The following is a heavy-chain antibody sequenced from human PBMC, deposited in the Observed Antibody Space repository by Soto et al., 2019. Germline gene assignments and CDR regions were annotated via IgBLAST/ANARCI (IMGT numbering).Heavy chain of an antibody. J-gene: IGHJ6*02. CDR3: AGELVRGMDV. CDR2: MNPNSGNT. Sequence: QVQLVQSGAEVKKPGASVKVSCKASGYTFTSYDINWVRQATGHGLEWMGWMNPNSGNTGYAQKFQGRVIMNRNPSISTAYMELGSMISELTAVYYRAGELVRGMDVWCQGTTVTVSS. D-gene: IGHD2-21*01. V-gene: IGHV1-8*01. CDR1: GYTFTSYD.